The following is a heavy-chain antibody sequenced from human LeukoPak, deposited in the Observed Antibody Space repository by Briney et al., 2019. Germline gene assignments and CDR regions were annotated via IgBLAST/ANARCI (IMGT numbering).Heavy chain of an antibody. Sequence: GGSLRLSCVASGFSLSIYWMGWVRQAPGKGLEWVANINQDGSEKYYVDSVKGRFTVSRDNAKNSLYLQMNSLRPEDTSVYYCARTDSSWYLGAFDIWGQGTMVTVSS. J-gene: IGHJ3*02. D-gene: IGHD6-13*01. V-gene: IGHV3-7*04. CDR2: INQDGSEK. CDR1: GFSLSIYW. CDR3: ARTDSSWYLGAFDI.